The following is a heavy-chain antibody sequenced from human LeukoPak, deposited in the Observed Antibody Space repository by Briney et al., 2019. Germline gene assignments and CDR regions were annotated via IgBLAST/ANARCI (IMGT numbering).Heavy chain of an antibody. CDR2: IYSGGST. CDR3: ARLVWSGSYYFDY. Sequence: GGSLRLSCAASGFTVSSNYMGWVRQAPGKGLEWVSVIYSGGSTYYADSVKGRFTISRDNAKNSLYLQMNSLRAEDTAVYYCARLVWSGSYYFDYWGQGTLVTVSS. CDR1: GFTVSSNY. V-gene: IGHV3-53*01. J-gene: IGHJ4*02. D-gene: IGHD1-26*01.